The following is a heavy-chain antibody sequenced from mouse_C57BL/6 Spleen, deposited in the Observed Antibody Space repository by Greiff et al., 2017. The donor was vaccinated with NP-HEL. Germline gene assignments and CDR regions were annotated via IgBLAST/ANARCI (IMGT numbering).Heavy chain of an antibody. J-gene: IGHJ3*01. CDR3: TSPYYSNYPWFAY. CDR2: IDPETGGT. D-gene: IGHD2-5*01. CDR1: GYTFTDYE. Sequence: QVQLQQSGAELVRPGASVTLSCKASGYTFTDYEMHWVKQTPVHGLEWIGAIDPETGGTAYNQKFKGKAILTADKSSSTAYMELRSLTSEDSAVYYCTSPYYSNYPWFAYWGQGTLVTVSA. V-gene: IGHV1-15*01.